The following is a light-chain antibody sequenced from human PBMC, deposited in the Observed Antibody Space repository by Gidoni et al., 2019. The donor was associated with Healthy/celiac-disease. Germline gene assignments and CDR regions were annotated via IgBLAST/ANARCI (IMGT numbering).Light chain of an antibody. Sequence: DIQMTQSPSSLSASVGDRVTITCRASQSMSSYLNWYQQKPGQAPKLLIYAASSLPSGVPSRFSGRGSGPDFTLTISSLQPEDFAPYYCQQSYSTLWTFGPGTKVDIK. CDR2: AAS. J-gene: IGKJ1*01. V-gene: IGKV1-39*01. CDR3: QQSYSTLWT. CDR1: QSMSSY.